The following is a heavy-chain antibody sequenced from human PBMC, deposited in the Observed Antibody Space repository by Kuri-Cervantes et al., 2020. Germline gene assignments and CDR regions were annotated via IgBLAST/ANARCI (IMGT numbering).Heavy chain of an antibody. J-gene: IGHJ4*02. D-gene: IGHD1-26*01. CDR3: ARSLAGTQFVLDY. V-gene: IGHV4-61*02. CDR1: GGSISSSSYY. CDR2: IYTSGST. Sequence: SETLSLTCTVSGGSISSSSYYWGWIRQPAGKGLEWIGRIYTSGSTNYNPSLKSRVTISVDTSKNQFSLKLSSVTAADTAVYYCARSLAGTQFVLDYWGQGTLVTVSS.